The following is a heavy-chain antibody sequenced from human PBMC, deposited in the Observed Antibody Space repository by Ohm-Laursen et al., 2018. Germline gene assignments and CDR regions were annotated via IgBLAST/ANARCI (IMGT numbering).Heavy chain of an antibody. Sequence: SLRLSCTASGFTFSDYYMSWIRQAPGKGLEWVSYISSSGSTIYYADSVKGRFTISRDNAKNSLYLQMNSLRAEDTAVYYCAPDGDFWSGYYRIWGQGALVTVSS. CDR3: APDGDFWSGYYRI. J-gene: IGHJ4*02. D-gene: IGHD3-3*01. CDR2: ISSSGSTI. V-gene: IGHV3-11*01. CDR1: GFTFSDYY.